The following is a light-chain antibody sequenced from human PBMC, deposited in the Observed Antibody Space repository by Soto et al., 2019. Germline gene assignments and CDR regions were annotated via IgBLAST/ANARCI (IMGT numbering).Light chain of an antibody. V-gene: IGKV3-11*01. Sequence: EIVLKQSPATLSLSPGERATLSCRASQSVSSYLAWYQQKPGQAPRLLIYDASNRATGIPARFSRSGSGTDFTLTISSLEPEDFAVYYCQQRSNWPPIPFGQGTRLEIK. CDR3: QQRSNWPPIP. CDR1: QSVSSY. CDR2: DAS. J-gene: IGKJ5*01.